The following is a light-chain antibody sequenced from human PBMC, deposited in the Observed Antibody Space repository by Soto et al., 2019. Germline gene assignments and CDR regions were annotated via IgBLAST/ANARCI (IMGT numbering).Light chain of an antibody. Sequence: DIQMTQSPSSLSASVGDRVTITCRASQSVSTYLNWYQQKPGRAPNLLIFAASSLQSGVPSRFSGSGSGTDFTLTISTLQPEDFATYYCQQSYTVPVTFG. CDR2: AAS. J-gene: IGKJ1*01. CDR3: QQSYTVPVT. CDR1: QSVSTY. V-gene: IGKV1-39*01.